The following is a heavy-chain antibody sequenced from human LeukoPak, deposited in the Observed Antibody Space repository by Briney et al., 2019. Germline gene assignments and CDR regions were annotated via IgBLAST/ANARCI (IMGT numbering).Heavy chain of an antibody. CDR2: INPNSGGT. CDR3: ARVGSYSGSYWGVYDAFDI. D-gene: IGHD1-26*01. V-gene: IGHV1-2*02. Sequence: GASVKVSCKASGYTFAGYYMHWVRQAPGQGLEWMGWINPNSGGTNYAQKFQGRVTMTRDTSISTAYMELSRLRSDDTAVYYCARVGSYSGSYWGVYDAFDIWGQGTMVTVSS. CDR1: GYTFAGYY. J-gene: IGHJ3*02.